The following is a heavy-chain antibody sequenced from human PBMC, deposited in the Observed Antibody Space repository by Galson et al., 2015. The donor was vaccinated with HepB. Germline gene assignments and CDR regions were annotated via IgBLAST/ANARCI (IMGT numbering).Heavy chain of an antibody. CDR3: AKVPGIGSGSPNDY. D-gene: IGHD3-10*01. J-gene: IGHJ4*02. V-gene: IGHV3-30*02. CDR1: GFTFSSYG. Sequence: SLRLSCAASGFTFSSYGMHWVRQAPGKGLEWVAFIRYDGSNKYYADSVKGRFTISRDNSKNTLYLQMNSLRAEDTAVYYCAKVPGIGSGSPNDYWGQGTLVTVSS. CDR2: IRYDGSNK.